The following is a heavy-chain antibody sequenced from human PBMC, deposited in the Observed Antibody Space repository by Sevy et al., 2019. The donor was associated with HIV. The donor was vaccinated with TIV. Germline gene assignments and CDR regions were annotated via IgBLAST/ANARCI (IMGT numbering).Heavy chain of an antibody. CDR2: IIPIFGRG. CDR1: GGTFSRHA. Sequence: ASVKVSCKASGGTFSRHAISWVRQAPGQGLEWMGGIIPIFGRGNYALQCLGRVTITADESTSTVYMELSSLRSDDTAVYYCAKGRDDIVAVPAVRVYYQNGMDVWGQGTTVTVSS. J-gene: IGHJ6*02. D-gene: IGHD2-2*01. CDR3: AKGRDDIVAVPAVRVYYQNGMDV. V-gene: IGHV1-69*13.